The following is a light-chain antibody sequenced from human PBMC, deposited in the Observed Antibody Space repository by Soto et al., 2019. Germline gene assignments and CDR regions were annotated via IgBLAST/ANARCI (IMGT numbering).Light chain of an antibody. J-gene: IGKJ2*01. CDR2: GVS. Sequence: IVITQSPATLSVSPGESATLSCRASQSVNTNLAWYQQKPGRAPRLLIHGVSPRATGIPARFSGSVYGTEFTHHVSSLQSEDFAVYYCQQYSNWPPHTFGQGTKLEIK. V-gene: IGKV3-15*01. CDR3: QQYSNWPPHT. CDR1: QSVNTN.